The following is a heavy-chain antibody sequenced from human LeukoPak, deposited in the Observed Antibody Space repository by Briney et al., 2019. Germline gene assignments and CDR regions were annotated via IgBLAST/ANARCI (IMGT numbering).Heavy chain of an antibody. Sequence: GESLKISCKGSGYSFTNYWIGWVRQMPGKGLEWMGIMYPGDSDTRYSPSFQGQITVSADKSISTTYLQWSSLKASDTAIYYCAASTYGSGSYVAFDSWGPGTLVSVSS. J-gene: IGHJ4*02. CDR2: MYPGDSDT. V-gene: IGHV5-51*01. D-gene: IGHD3-10*01. CDR1: GYSFTNYW. CDR3: AASTYGSGSYVAFDS.